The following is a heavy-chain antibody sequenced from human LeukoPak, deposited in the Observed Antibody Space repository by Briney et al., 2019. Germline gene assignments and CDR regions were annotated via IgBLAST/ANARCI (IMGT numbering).Heavy chain of an antibody. J-gene: IGHJ3*02. D-gene: IGHD3-10*01. CDR1: GGTFSSYA. CDR3: ARFDGSRKTAFDI. Sequence: ASVKVSCKASGGTFSSYAISWVRQAPGQGLEWMGGIIPIFGTANYAQKFQGRVTITADESTSTAYMELSSLRSEDTAVYYCARFDGSRKTAFDIWGQGTMVTVSS. V-gene: IGHV1-69*13. CDR2: IIPIFGTA.